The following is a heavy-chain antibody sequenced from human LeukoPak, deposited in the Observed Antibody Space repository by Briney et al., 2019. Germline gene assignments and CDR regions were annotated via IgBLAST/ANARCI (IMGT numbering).Heavy chain of an antibody. J-gene: IGHJ4*02. CDR2: VSYDGTYK. CDR1: GFTFSSYA. CDR3: GSVIDY. Sequence: GGSLRLSCAASGFTFSSYAMSWVRQAPGKGLEWVATVSYDGTYKYYADSVKGRFTISRDNSKNTVSLQMNSLRSEDTAIYYCGSVIDYWGQGTLVTVTS. V-gene: IGHV3-30*04.